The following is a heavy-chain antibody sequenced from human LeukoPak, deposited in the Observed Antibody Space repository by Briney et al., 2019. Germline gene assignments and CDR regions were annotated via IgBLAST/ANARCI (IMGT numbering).Heavy chain of an antibody. CDR1: GFTFSTYA. J-gene: IGHJ6*03. V-gene: IGHV3-23*01. CDR2: ISGSGGYT. CDR3: AKAPYDNYYYMGV. Sequence: GGSLRLSCAASGFTFSTYAMIWVRQAPGKGLEWVSAISGSGGYTYYADSVKGRFTISRDNSKNTLYLQIDSLRAEDTAVYYCAKAPYDNYYYMGVWGKGTTVTVSS.